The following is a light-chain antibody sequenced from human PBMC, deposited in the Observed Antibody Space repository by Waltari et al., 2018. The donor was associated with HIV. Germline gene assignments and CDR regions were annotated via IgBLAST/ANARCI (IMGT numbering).Light chain of an antibody. V-gene: IGLV2-14*02. CDR1: SSDVGNYNY. CDR3: TSYTSGATWV. CDR2: DVN. Sequence: QSALTQPASVSGSPGQSITISCTGTSSDVGNYNYVSWFQHHPDTAPKLIIFDVNKRPSGISSRFSGSKSGKTASLIISGLQPEDEADYFCTSYTSGATWVFGGGTRETVL. J-gene: IGLJ3*02.